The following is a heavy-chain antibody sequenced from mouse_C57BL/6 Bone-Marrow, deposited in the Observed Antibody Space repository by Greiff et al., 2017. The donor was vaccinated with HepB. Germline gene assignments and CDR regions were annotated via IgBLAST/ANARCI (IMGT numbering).Heavy chain of an antibody. CDR1: GFTFSDYG. CDR3: AREGYSNYGAWFAY. Sequence: EVHLVESGGGLVQPGGSLKLSCAASGFTFSDYGMAWVRQAPRKGPEWVAFISNLAYSIYYADTVTGRFTISRENAKNTLYLEMSSLRSEDTAMYYCAREGYSNYGAWFAYWGQGTLVTVSA. V-gene: IGHV5-15*01. CDR2: ISNLAYSI. J-gene: IGHJ3*01. D-gene: IGHD2-5*01.